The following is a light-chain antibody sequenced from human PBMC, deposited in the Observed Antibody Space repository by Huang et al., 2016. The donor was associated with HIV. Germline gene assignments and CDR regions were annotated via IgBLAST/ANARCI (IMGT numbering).Light chain of an antibody. CDR1: KSVSSN. CDR2: GAS. CDR3: QQYNNWLT. J-gene: IGKJ1*01. V-gene: IGKV3-15*01. Sequence: EIVMTQSPATLSVSPGERATLSCRASKSVSSNLAWYQQKPGQAPRLLIYGASTRATGIPARFSGSGSGTEFTLTISSLPSEDFAVYYCQQYNNWLTFGQGTKVEIK.